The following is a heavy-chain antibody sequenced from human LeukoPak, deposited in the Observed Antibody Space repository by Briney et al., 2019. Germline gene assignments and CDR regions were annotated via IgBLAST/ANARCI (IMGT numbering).Heavy chain of an antibody. V-gene: IGHV3-15*01. J-gene: IGHJ4*02. CDR3: ITPLPYSAQ. CDR1: GFTFSNYA. D-gene: IGHD2-21*01. CDR2: IKPKTDGETT. Sequence: GGSLRLSCVASGFTFSNYAMIWVRQAPGKGLEWVGRIKPKTDGETTEYAAPVKDRFSIPRDDSKSMMYLQMNSLKTEDTAVYYCITPLPYSAQGGQGTLVTVSS.